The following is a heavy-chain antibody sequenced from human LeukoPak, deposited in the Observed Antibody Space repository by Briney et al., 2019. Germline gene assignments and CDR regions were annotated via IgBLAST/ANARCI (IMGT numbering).Heavy chain of an antibody. J-gene: IGHJ3*02. CDR2: ISGSGGST. CDR1: GFTFSSHG. D-gene: IGHD2-15*01. CDR3: ARPRLEYCSGGSCFDAFDI. V-gene: IGHV3-23*01. Sequence: GGSLRLSCAASGFTFSSHGMSWVRQAPGKGLEWVSAISGSGGSTYYADSVKGRFTISRDNSKNTLFLQMNSLTAEDTAIYSCARPRLEYCSGGSCFDAFDIWGQGTMVTVSS.